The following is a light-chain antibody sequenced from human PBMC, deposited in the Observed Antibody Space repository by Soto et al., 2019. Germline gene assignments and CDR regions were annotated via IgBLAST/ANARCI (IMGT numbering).Light chain of an antibody. J-gene: IGKJ4*01. CDR1: QNVSSN. V-gene: IGKV3-15*01. CDR2: GAS. Sequence: EIVMTQSPATLSVSPGERATLSCRASQNVSSNLAWYQQKPGQAPRLLIYGASTRATGIPARFSGSGSGTEFTLTISSLQSEDLAVYYCQQYNSWPPLTFGSGTKVEIK. CDR3: QQYNSWPPLT.